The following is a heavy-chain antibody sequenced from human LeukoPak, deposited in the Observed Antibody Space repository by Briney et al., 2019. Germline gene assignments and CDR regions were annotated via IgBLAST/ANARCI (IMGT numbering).Heavy chain of an antibody. J-gene: IGHJ6*03. Sequence: ASVKVSCKVSGYVLTELSMHWVRQAPGKGLEWMGGFDPEDGETIYAQKFQGRVTMTEDTSTDTAYMELSSLRSEDTAVYYCATVSADTAMGQPYYYYYMDVWGKGTTVTVSS. V-gene: IGHV1-24*01. CDR2: FDPEDGET. D-gene: IGHD5-18*01. CDR3: ATVSADTAMGQPYYYYYMDV. CDR1: GYVLTELS.